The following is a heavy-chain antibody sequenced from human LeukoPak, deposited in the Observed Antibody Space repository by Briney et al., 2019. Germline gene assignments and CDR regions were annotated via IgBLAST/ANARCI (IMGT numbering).Heavy chain of an antibody. V-gene: IGHV3-48*03. D-gene: IGHD6-13*01. CDR2: TSITGSS. J-gene: IGHJ4*02. CDR3: AREKQQLEDYFDY. Sequence: PGGSLRLSCAASGFTFSTYEMNWVRQAPGKGLEWLSYTSITGSSDYADSVKGRFTISRDNAKNSLYLQMNSLRGEDTAVYYCAREKQQLEDYFDYWGQGTLVTVSS. CDR1: GFTFSTYE.